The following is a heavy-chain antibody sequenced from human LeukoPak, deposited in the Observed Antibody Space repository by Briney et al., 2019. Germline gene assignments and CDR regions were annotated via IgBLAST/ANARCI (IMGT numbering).Heavy chain of an antibody. D-gene: IGHD3-3*01. J-gene: IGHJ5*02. CDR1: GYTFTSYD. CDR3: ARGPYPRNFWSGYAQNNWFDP. CDR2: MNPNSGNT. V-gene: IGHV1-8*01. Sequence: ASVKVSCKASGYTFTSYDINWVRQATGQGLEWMGWMNPNSGNTGYAQKFQGRVTMTRNTSISTAYMELSSLRSEDTAVYYCARGPYPRNFWSGYAQNNWFDPWGQGTLVTVSS.